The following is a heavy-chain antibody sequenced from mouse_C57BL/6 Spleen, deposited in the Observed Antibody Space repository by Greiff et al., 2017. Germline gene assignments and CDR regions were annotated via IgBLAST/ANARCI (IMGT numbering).Heavy chain of an antibody. CDR3: ARRGFDV. CDR2: IDPSDSYT. Sequence: QVQLKQPGAELVKPGASVKLSCKASGYTFTSYWMQWVKQRPGQGLEWIGEIDPSDSYTNYNQKFKGKATLTVDTSSSTAYMQLSSLTSEDSAVYYCARRGFDVWGTGTTVTVSS. V-gene: IGHV1-50*01. J-gene: IGHJ1*03. CDR1: GYTFTSYW.